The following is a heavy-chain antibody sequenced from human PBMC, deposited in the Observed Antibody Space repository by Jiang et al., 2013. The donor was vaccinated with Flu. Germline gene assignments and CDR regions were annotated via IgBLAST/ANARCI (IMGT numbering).Heavy chain of an antibody. V-gene: IGHV4-39*01. Sequence: GPGLVKPSETLSLTCTVSGGSISSSSYYWGWIRQPPGKGLEWIGSIYYSGSTYYNPSLKSRVTISVDTSKNQFSLKLSSVTAADTAVYYCASGLTGTIDYWGQGPWSPSPQ. J-gene: IGHJ4*02. CDR3: ASGLTGTIDY. CDR1: GGSISSSSYY. D-gene: IGHD1-1*01. CDR2: IYYSGST.